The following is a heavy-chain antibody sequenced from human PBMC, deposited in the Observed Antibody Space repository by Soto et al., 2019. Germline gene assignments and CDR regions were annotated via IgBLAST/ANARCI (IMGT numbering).Heavy chain of an antibody. CDR2: INPSLGRA. V-gene: IGHV1-46*01. Sequence: QVQVVQSGAEVRKPGASVKISCKTSGYTLTSYHLHWVRQAPGQGLEWVGIINPSLGRANYAQKFQERVARTWDTSTATFYMELTSLRSDDTAVYYCARAPYSSTSFFFDYWGQGTLVTVTS. CDR1: GYTLTSYH. J-gene: IGHJ4*02. CDR3: ARAPYSSTSFFFDY. D-gene: IGHD6-6*01.